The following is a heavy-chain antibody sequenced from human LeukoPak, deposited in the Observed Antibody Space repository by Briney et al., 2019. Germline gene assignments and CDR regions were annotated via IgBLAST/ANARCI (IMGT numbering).Heavy chain of an antibody. CDR3: ARSPVATAVNYWFDP. Sequence: PGGSLRLSCAASAFTFSSYAMHWGRQAPGKGLEWVAVVSYDGTQKKYADSVKGRFTISRDNSKNTLYLQMDSLRVEDMAVYYCARSPVATAVNYWFDPWGQGTLVTVSS. J-gene: IGHJ5*02. D-gene: IGHD2-21*01. CDR1: AFTFSSYA. CDR2: VSYDGTQK. V-gene: IGHV3-30*08.